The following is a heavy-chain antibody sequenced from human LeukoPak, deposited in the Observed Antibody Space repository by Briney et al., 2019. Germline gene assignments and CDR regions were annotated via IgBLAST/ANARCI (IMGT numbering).Heavy chain of an antibody. J-gene: IGHJ4*02. CDR3: ARDTFLRNSYSDY. D-gene: IGHD3-3*02. CDR1: GFTFSSYG. CDR2: IWYDGSNK. Sequence: GGSLRLSCAASGFTFSSYGMHWVRQAPGKGLEWVAVIWYDGSNKYYADSVKGRFTISRDNSMNTLYLQMNSLRAEDTAVYYCARDTFLRNSYSDYWGQGTLVTVSS. V-gene: IGHV3-33*01.